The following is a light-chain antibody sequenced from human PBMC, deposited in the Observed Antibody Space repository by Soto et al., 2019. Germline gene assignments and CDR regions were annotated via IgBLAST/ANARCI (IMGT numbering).Light chain of an antibody. CDR2: ENN. CDR3: AGWDGSLKGFV. Sequence: SVLTQPPSASGAPGQRVTISCSGSASNIGRDPVNWYQQVPGTAPKLLIYENNHRPSGVPDRFSGSKSGTSASLVISGLQSEDEAEYFCAGWDGSLKGFVCGTGTKVTVL. CDR1: ASNIGRDP. J-gene: IGLJ1*01. V-gene: IGLV1-44*01.